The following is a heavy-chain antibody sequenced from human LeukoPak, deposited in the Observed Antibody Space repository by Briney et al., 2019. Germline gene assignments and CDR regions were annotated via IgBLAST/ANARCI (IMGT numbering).Heavy chain of an antibody. D-gene: IGHD3-3*01. CDR2: INPNSGGT. Sequence: ASVKVSCKASGYTFTGYYMHWVRQAPGQGLEWMGRINPNSGGTNYAQKFQGRVTMTRDTSISTAYMELSRLRSDDTAVYYCARELDFWSGYYHDAFDTWGQGTMVTVSS. J-gene: IGHJ3*02. V-gene: IGHV1-2*06. CDR3: ARELDFWSGYYHDAFDT. CDR1: GYTFTGYY.